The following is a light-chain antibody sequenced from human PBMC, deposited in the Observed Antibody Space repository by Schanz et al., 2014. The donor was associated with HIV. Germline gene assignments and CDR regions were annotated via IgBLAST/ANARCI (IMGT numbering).Light chain of an antibody. CDR3: QSYDSSLSGYV. J-gene: IGLJ1*01. CDR2: EVS. CDR1: STDIGGYRY. V-gene: IGLV2-8*01. Sequence: QSALTQPPSASGSPGQSVTISCTGTSTDIGGYRYVSWYQQHPGKAPKLMIYEVSKRPSGVPDRFSGSKSGNTASLVITGLQAEDEADYYCQSYDSSLSGYVFGTGTKLTVL.